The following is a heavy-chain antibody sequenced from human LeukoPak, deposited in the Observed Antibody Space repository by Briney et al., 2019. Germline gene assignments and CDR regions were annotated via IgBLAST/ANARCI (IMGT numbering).Heavy chain of an antibody. CDR1: GVTFSSYW. Sequence: GGSLRLSCAASGVTFSSYWMSWVRQAPGKGLEWVANIKQDGSEKYYVDSVKGRFTNPRDNAKNSLYLQMNSLRAEDTAVYYCARVGAAAGPLRGYFDYWGQGTLVTVSS. D-gene: IGHD6-13*01. J-gene: IGHJ4*02. V-gene: IGHV3-7*01. CDR2: IKQDGSEK. CDR3: ARVGAAAGPLRGYFDY.